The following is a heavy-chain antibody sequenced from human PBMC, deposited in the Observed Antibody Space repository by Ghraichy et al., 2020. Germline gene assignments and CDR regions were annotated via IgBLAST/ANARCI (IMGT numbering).Heavy chain of an antibody. J-gene: IGHJ4*02. CDR3: AKGFFAMTGLDY. Sequence: GESLNISCAASGFTFSSYAMSWVRQAPGKGLEWVSAISGSGGSTYYADSVKGRFTISRDNSKNTLYLQMNSLRAEDTAVYYCAKGFFAMTGLDYWGQGTLVTVSS. V-gene: IGHV3-23*01. D-gene: IGHD1-14*01. CDR1: GFTFSSYA. CDR2: ISGSGGST.